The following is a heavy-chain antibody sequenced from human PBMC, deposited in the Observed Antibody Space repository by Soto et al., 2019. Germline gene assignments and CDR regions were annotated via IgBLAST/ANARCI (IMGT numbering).Heavy chain of an antibody. CDR3: ASYGSGSYYKGNWFDP. CDR1: GGSISSGGYS. V-gene: IGHV4-30-2*01. Sequence: PSETLSLTCAVSGGSISSGGYSWSWIRQPPGKGLEWIEYIYHSGSTYYNPSPKSRVTISVDRSKNQFSLKLSSVTAADTAVYYCASYGSGSYYKGNWFDPWGQGTLVTVSS. J-gene: IGHJ5*02. CDR2: IYHSGST. D-gene: IGHD3-10*01.